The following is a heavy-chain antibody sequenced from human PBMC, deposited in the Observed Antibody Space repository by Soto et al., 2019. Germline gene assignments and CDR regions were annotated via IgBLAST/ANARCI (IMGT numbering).Heavy chain of an antibody. CDR1: GYTFTSDD. V-gene: IGHV1-8*01. Sequence: ASVKVSCKASGYTFTSDDINWVRQATGQGLEWMGWMNPNSGNTGYAQKFQGRVTMTRNTSISTAYMELSSLRSEDTAVYYCARGLALSYYYYYMDVWGKGITVTVSS. CDR2: MNPNSGNT. D-gene: IGHD3-3*02. J-gene: IGHJ6*03. CDR3: ARGLALSYYYYYMDV.